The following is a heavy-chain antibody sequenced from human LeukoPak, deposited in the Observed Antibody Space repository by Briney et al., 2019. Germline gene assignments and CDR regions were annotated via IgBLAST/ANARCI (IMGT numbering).Heavy chain of an antibody. CDR3: ARDNGGTAMAYYYYYYMDV. V-gene: IGHV1-69*13. CDR2: IIPIFGTA. J-gene: IGHJ6*03. Sequence: ASVKVSCKASGGTFSSYAISWVRQAPGQGLEWMGGIIPIFGTANYAQKFQGRVTITADESTSTAYMELSSLRSEDTAVYYCARDNGGTAMAYYYYYYMDVWGKGTTVTISS. CDR1: GGTFSSYA. D-gene: IGHD5-18*01.